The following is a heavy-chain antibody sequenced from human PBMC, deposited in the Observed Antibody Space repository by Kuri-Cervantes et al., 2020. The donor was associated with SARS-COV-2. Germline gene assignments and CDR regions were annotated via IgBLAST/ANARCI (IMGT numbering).Heavy chain of an antibody. J-gene: IGHJ4*02. Sequence: GSLRLSCTVSGYSISSGYYWGWIRQPPGKGLEWIGSFYHSGNTYYNPSLKSRVTISVDTSKNQFSLKLSSVTAADTAVYYCARDYYDSSGYLVEPGDYWGQGALVTVSS. V-gene: IGHV4-38-2*02. D-gene: IGHD3-22*01. CDR1: GYSISSGYY. CDR3: ARDYYDSSGYLVEPGDY. CDR2: FYHSGNT.